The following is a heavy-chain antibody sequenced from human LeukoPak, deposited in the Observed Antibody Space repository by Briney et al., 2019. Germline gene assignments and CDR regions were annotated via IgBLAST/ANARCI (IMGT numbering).Heavy chain of an antibody. CDR1: GFTFSSYA. Sequence: GGSLRLSCAASGFTFSSYAMSWVRQAPGKGLEWVAVISYDGSNKYYADSVKGRFTISRDNSKNTLYLQMNSLRAEDTAVYYCAVVAATADFDYWGQGTLVTVSS. D-gene: IGHD2-15*01. CDR2: ISYDGSNK. J-gene: IGHJ4*02. CDR3: AVVAATADFDY. V-gene: IGHV3-30*04.